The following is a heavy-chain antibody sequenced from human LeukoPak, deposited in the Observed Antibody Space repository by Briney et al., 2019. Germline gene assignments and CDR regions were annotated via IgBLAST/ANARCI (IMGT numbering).Heavy chain of an antibody. D-gene: IGHD6-19*01. CDR3: AKPIGGGLAVTADWFHP. CDR1: GFAFNVYA. Sequence: GGSLRLSCAASGFAFNVYAMSWLRQPPGKGLEWVCTINANSGTTSYAASVRGRFSISRDNSKSTLYLQLSTLRADDTATYYCAKPIGGGLAVTADWFHPWGQGTLVVVSS. J-gene: IGHJ5*01. CDR2: INANSGTT. V-gene: IGHV3-23*01.